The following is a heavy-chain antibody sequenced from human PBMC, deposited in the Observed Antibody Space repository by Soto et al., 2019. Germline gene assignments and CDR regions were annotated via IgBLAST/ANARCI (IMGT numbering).Heavy chain of an antibody. D-gene: IGHD4-4*01. CDR1: GFTFNTYA. Sequence: EVQLLESGGGLVQPGGSLRLSCAASGFTFNTYAMSWVRQAPGKGLEWVSTISGSGGSTYYAHSVKGRFTISRDNTKNTMYLQMNSQRAEQAAVYYCAKTTTWGQGTLVTVSS. CDR2: ISGSGGST. CDR3: AKTTT. V-gene: IGHV3-23*01. J-gene: IGHJ5*02.